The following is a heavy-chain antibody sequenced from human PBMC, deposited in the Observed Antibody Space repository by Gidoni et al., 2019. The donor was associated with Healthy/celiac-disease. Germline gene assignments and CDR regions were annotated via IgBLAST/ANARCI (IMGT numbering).Heavy chain of an antibody. D-gene: IGHD3-22*01. Sequence: QLQLQESGSGLVKPSQTLSLTCAVAGGSISSGGYSWSWIRQPPGRGLEWIGYIYHSGRTYYNPSLKSRVTISVDRSNNQFSLKLSSVTAADTAVYYCARCVDDSSGYYGGPFDPWGQGTLVTVSS. V-gene: IGHV4-30-2*01. CDR2: IYHSGRT. CDR3: ARCVDDSSGYYGGPFDP. CDR1: GGSISSGGYS. J-gene: IGHJ5*02.